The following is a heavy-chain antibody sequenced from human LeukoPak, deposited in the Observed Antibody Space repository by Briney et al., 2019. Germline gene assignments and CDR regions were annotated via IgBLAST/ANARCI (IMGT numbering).Heavy chain of an antibody. V-gene: IGHV4-59*01. D-gene: IGHD3-10*01. Sequence: SETLSLTCTVSGVSISSSYWSWIRQPPGKGLEWIGYIYHSGATNYNRSLKSRVTISVDTSKNQFSLKLGSVTAADTAVYYCARGMGSGTYRYFDNWGQGTLVTVSS. CDR3: ARGMGSGTYRYFDN. CDR1: GVSISSSY. CDR2: IYHSGAT. J-gene: IGHJ4*02.